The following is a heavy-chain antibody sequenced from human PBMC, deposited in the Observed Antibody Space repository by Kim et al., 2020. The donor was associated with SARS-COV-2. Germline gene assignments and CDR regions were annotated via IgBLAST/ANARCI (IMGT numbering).Heavy chain of an antibody. CDR3: ARGYSSSWYWAFDI. V-gene: IGHV3-13*01. D-gene: IGHD6-13*01. J-gene: IGHJ3*02. Sequence: PGSVMGRFTISRENAKNSLYLQMNSLRAGDTAVYYCARGYSSSWYWAFDIWGQGTMVTVSS.